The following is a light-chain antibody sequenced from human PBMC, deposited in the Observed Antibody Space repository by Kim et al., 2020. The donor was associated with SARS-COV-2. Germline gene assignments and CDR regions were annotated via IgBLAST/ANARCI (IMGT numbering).Light chain of an antibody. CDR2: QDS. Sequence: VSPGQTASITCSGDKLGDKYACWYQQKPGQSPVLVIYQDSKRPSGIPARFSGANPGNTATLTISGTQAMDEADYYCQAWDSSTYVFGTGTKVTVL. CDR3: QAWDSSTYV. J-gene: IGLJ1*01. V-gene: IGLV3-1*01. CDR1: KLGDKY.